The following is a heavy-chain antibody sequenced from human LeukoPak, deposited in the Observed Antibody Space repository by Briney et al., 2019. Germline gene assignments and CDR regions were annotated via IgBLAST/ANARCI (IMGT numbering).Heavy chain of an antibody. CDR1: GFTFSSYA. J-gene: IGHJ3*02. CDR3: ARESGFRGDAFDI. Sequence: GGSLRLSCAASGFTFSSYAMSWVRQAPGKGLEWVSAISGSGGSTYYADSVKGRFTISRDNAKNSLYLQMNSLRAEDTAVYYCARESGFRGDAFDIWGQGTMVIVSS. D-gene: IGHD3-10*01. CDR2: ISGSGGST. V-gene: IGHV3-23*01.